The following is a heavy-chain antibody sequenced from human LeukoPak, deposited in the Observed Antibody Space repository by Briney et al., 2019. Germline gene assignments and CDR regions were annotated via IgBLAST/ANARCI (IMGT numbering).Heavy chain of an antibody. CDR2: PYHSGST. V-gene: IGHV4-38-2*02. J-gene: IGHJ4*02. CDR1: GFSIGSGFY. CDR3: ARDDSSGWVY. D-gene: IGHD6-19*01. Sequence: SETLSLTCSVSGFSIGSGFYWGWIRQSPRKGLEWIGSPYHSGSTYSNPSFKSRISMSVDTSRNHFSLKLLSVTAADTAVYYCARDDSSGWVYWGQGILVTVSS.